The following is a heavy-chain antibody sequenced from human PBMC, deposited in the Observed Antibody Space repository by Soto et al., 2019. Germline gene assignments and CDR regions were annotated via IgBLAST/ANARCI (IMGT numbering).Heavy chain of an antibody. V-gene: IGHV3-48*02. J-gene: IGHJ4*02. CDR2: IGSSSNII. Sequence: GGSLRLSCAASGFTFSNYNMNWVRQAPGKGLEWISYIGSSSNIIYYADSVKGRFTISRDNAKNSLFLQMSSLKDEDTAVYYCAREGILSRWRQRTLVTVSS. CDR1: GFTFSNYN. CDR3: AREGILSR. D-gene: IGHD5-18*01.